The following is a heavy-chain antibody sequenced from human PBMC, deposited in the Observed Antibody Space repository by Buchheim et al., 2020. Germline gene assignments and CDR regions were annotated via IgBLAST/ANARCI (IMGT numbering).Heavy chain of an antibody. Sequence: QVQLVESGGGVVQPGRSLRLSCAASGFTFSSYGMHWVRQAPGKGLEWVAVIWYDGSNKYYADSVKGRFTISRDNSKNTLYLQMNSLRAEDTAVYYCARDLYDFWSAPYYYSYGMDVWGQGTT. CDR2: IWYDGSNK. J-gene: IGHJ6*02. CDR3: ARDLYDFWSAPYYYSYGMDV. D-gene: IGHD3-3*01. CDR1: GFTFSSYG. V-gene: IGHV3-33*01.